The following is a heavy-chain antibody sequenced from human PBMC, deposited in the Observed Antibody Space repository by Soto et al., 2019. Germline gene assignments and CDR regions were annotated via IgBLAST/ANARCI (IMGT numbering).Heavy chain of an antibody. CDR3: ARASDQDIVLVPGAFIRDHLHNEMDV. CDR1: EFTRSGYT. J-gene: IGHJ6*02. D-gene: IGHD3-10*01. Sequence: EVPLVESGGGLVKPGGSLRLSCAACEFTRSGYTIKWVRQSPGKGLEWVSAISSSSSDIYYAYSVKCRFTISRDTAKNSWFLQMSSLRDEDPALYFCARASDQDIVLVPGAFIRDHLHNEMDVWGQGTTVIVSS. CDR2: ISSSSSDI. V-gene: IGHV3-21*01.